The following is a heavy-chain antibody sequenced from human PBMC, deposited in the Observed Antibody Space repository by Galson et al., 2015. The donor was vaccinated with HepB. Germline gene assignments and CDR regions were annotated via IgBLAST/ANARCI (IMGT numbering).Heavy chain of an antibody. V-gene: IGHV4-59*01. D-gene: IGHD2-15*01. Sequence: TLSLTCTVSGGSISPYYWTWIRQPPGKGLEWIGYIFYSGSTNYNPSLESRVTISVDTSKNHFSLKLSSVTAADTAVYYCARLRGGSVNWFDPWGQGTLVTVSS. CDR2: IFYSGST. J-gene: IGHJ5*02. CDR1: GGSISPYY. CDR3: ARLRGGSVNWFDP.